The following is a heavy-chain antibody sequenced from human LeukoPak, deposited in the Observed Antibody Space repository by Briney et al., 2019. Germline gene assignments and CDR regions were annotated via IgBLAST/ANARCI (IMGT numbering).Heavy chain of an antibody. CDR2: ISASGST. Sequence: SETLSLTCTVSGGSISSYYWTWIRQPAGKGLEWIGRISASGSTNYNPSLKSRVTMSIDTSKNQFSLKLSSVTAADTAVYYCARSSSWDWFDPWGQGTLVTVSS. D-gene: IGHD6-13*01. CDR3: ARSSSWDWFDP. V-gene: IGHV4-4*07. J-gene: IGHJ5*02. CDR1: GGSISSYY.